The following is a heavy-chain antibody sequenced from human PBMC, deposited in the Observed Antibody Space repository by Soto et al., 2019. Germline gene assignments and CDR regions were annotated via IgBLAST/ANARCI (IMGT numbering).Heavy chain of an antibody. V-gene: IGHV4-34*01. CDR2: INHSGST. J-gene: IGHJ4*02. D-gene: IGHD3-10*01. CDR1: GGSFSGYY. Sequence: SETLSLTCAVYGGSFSGYYWSWIRQPPGKGLEWIGEINHSGSTNYNPSLKSRVTISVDTSKNQFSLKLSSVTAADTAVYYCARGRYYGSGSRTRTFDYWGQGPLVTVAS. CDR3: ARGRYYGSGSRTRTFDY.